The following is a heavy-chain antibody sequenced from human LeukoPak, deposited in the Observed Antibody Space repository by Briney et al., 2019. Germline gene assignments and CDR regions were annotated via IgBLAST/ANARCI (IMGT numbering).Heavy chain of an antibody. Sequence: GESLKISCKGSGYSFTTYWIGWVRQMPGKGLECMGIIYPDDSDTRYSPSFQGQVTISADKSISTAYLQWSSLKASDTAMYYCARHTSSWYLDAFDIWGQGTMVTVSS. V-gene: IGHV5-51*01. CDR1: GYSFTTYW. CDR3: ARHTSSWYLDAFDI. D-gene: IGHD6-13*01. CDR2: IYPDDSDT. J-gene: IGHJ3*02.